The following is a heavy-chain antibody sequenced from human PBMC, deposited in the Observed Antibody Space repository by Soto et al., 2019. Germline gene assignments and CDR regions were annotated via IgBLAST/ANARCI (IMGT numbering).Heavy chain of an antibody. CDR3: ARVSLVGPSGGRYFDY. V-gene: IGHV3-72*01. Sequence: EVQLVESGGGLVQPGGSLRLSCAASGFTFSAHYMDWVRQAPGKGLEWVGRIKNKANSYTTEYAASVEGRFTISREDSQNSLYLPMNSLKTEDPAVYYCARVSLVGPSGGRYFDYWGQGSQVAVSS. D-gene: IGHD1-26*01. CDR2: IKNKANSYTT. J-gene: IGHJ4*02. CDR1: GFTFSAHY.